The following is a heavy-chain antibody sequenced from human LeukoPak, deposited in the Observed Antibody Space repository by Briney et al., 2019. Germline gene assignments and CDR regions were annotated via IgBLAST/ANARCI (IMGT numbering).Heavy chain of an antibody. V-gene: IGHV4-38-2*02. CDR3: ARAYSSSWYWNWFDP. CDR1: GYSISSGYY. D-gene: IGHD6-13*01. Sequence: SETLSLTCTVSGYSISSGYYWGWIRQAPGKWLEWIGGIYNSGSTYYNPSLKSRVTISVDMSKNQFSLKMSSVTAADTAVYYCARAYSSSWYWNWFDPWGQGTLVTVSS. J-gene: IGHJ5*02. CDR2: IYNSGST.